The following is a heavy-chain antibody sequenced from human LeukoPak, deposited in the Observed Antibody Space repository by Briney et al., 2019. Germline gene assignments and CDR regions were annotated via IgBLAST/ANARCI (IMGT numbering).Heavy chain of an antibody. CDR2: MNPNSGNT. Sequence: GASVKVSCKASGYTFTSYDINWVRQATGPGLEWMGWMNPNSGNTGYAQKFQGRGTMTRNTSISTAYMELSSLRSEDTAVYYCAISDSGAAREDWGQGTLVTVSS. V-gene: IGHV1-8*01. CDR1: GYTFTSYD. J-gene: IGHJ4*02. D-gene: IGHD1-26*01. CDR3: AISDSGAARED.